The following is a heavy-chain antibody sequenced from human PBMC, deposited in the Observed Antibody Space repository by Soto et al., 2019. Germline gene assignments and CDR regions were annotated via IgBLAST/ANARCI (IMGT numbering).Heavy chain of an antibody. Sequence: PGGSLRLSCAASGFTFSSYAMHWVRQAPGKGLEWVAVISYDGSNKYYADSVKGRFTISRDNSKNTLYLQMNSLRAEDTAVYYCAKDLVRGVIITFTFDYWGQGTLVTVSS. CDR1: GFTFSSYA. V-gene: IGHV3-30*04. J-gene: IGHJ4*02. D-gene: IGHD3-10*01. CDR2: ISYDGSNK. CDR3: AKDLVRGVIITFTFDY.